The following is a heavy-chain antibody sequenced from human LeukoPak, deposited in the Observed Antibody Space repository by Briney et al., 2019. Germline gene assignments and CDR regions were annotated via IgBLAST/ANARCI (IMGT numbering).Heavy chain of an antibody. V-gene: IGHV1-58*02. CDR3: AREFPISDLTGYQFYYYYYYMDV. CDR2: IVVGSGNT. Sequence: SVKVSCTASGFTFTSSAMQWVRQARGQRLEWIGWIVVGSGNTNYAQKFQGRVTITADKSTSTAYMELSSLRSEDTAVYYCAREFPISDLTGYQFYYYYYYMDVWGKGTTVTVSS. CDR1: GFTFTSSA. D-gene: IGHD3-9*01. J-gene: IGHJ6*03.